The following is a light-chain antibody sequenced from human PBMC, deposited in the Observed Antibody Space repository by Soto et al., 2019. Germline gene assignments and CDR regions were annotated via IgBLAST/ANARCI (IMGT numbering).Light chain of an antibody. V-gene: IGKV3-20*01. CDR1: RSVSSSY. J-gene: IGKJ1*01. CDR2: VAS. Sequence: EVVWVRSAGTLTLSKGERATLSCTASRSVSSSYLAWYQQKPGRAPRLLIYVASSRATGIPDRFSGSGSGTDFTLTISRLEPEDFAVYYCQQYGSSPVTFGQGTKVDIK. CDR3: QQYGSSPVT.